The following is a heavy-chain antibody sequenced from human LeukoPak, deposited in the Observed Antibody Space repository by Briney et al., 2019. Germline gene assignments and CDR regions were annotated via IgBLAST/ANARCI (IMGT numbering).Heavy chain of an antibody. CDR3: ARRGIAVAGTGVDY. CDR2: INWNGGST. D-gene: IGHD6-19*01. J-gene: IGHJ4*02. CDR1: GFTFDDYG. V-gene: IGHV3-20*04. Sequence: GSLRLSCAASGFTFDDYGMSWVRQPPGKGLEWVSGINWNGGSTGYAHSVKGRFTISRDNAKNSLYLQMNSLRAEDTALYYCARRGIAVAGTGVDYWGQGTLVTVSS.